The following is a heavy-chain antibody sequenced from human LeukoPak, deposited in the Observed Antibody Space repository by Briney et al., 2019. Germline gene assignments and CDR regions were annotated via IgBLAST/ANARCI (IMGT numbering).Heavy chain of an antibody. CDR1: GGTFSSCA. D-gene: IGHD2-2*01. CDR2: IIPIFGTA. CDR3: ASQGEVVPAEAYYYYYMDV. Sequence: ASVKVSCKASGGTFSSCAISWVRQAPGQGLEWMGGIIPIFGTANYAQKFQGRVTITTDESTSTAYMELSSLRSEDTAVYYCASQGEVVPAEAYYYYYMDVWGKGTTVTVSS. V-gene: IGHV1-69*05. J-gene: IGHJ6*03.